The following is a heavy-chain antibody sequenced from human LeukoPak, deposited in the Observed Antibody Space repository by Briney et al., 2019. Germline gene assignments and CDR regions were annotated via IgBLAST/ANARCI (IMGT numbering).Heavy chain of an antibody. CDR3: AKGYCSSTTCSVDY. Sequence: GGSLRLSCPASGFTFSSYGMHWVRQAPGKGLEWVAFIRHDGSNKYNADSVKGRFTISRDNSKNTLYLQMNSLRAEDTAVYYCAKGYCSSTTCSVDYWGQGTLVTVSS. CDR2: IRHDGSNK. D-gene: IGHD2-2*01. CDR1: GFTFSSYG. V-gene: IGHV3-30*02. J-gene: IGHJ4*02.